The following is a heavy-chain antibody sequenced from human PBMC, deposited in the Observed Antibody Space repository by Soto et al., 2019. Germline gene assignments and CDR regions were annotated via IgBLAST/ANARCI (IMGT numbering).Heavy chain of an antibody. CDR2: ISHDGNVN. Sequence: QVQLVESGGGVVQPGRSLRLSCEASGFTFSSYAMHWVRQAPGKGLEWVAVISHDGNVNYYSESVKGRFTMSRDNSKDTLYLQMDSLRTEDTAVYFCAKDEYWESHFYYFMDLWGKGTPVTVFS. J-gene: IGHJ6*03. V-gene: IGHV3-30*18. CDR1: GFTFSSYA. D-gene: IGHD2-8*02. CDR3: AKDEYWESHFYYFMDL.